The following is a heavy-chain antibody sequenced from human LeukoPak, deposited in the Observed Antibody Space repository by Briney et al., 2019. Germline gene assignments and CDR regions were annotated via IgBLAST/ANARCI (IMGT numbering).Heavy chain of an antibody. V-gene: IGHV3-9*01. Sequence: CLRLACAAAAFTFDEYSMRWGRQAPGEGLEWVSGVSWKIDSIVYAGSVRGRFITSRASAKNSLYLQMPSLRAEDPALYFCAKAPGGGIMRSYFDPWGQGALVTVSS. CDR2: VSWKIDSI. D-gene: IGHD1-14*01. CDR1: AFTFDEYS. J-gene: IGHJ5*02. CDR3: AKAPGGGIMRSYFDP.